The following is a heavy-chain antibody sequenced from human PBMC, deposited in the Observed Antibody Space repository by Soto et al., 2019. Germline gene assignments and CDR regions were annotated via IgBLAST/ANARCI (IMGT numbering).Heavy chain of an antibody. D-gene: IGHD6-13*01. CDR2: ISYDGSNK. CDR3: ARDRFGSSSPHDYYYYGMDV. J-gene: IGHJ6*01. CDR1: GFTFSSYA. V-gene: IGHV3-30-3*01. Sequence: QVQLVESGGGVVQPGRSLRLSCAASGFTFSSYAMHWVRQAPGKGLEWVAVISYDGSNKYYADSVKGRFTISRDNSKNTLYLQMNSLRAEDTAVYYCARDRFGSSSPHDYYYYGMDVW.